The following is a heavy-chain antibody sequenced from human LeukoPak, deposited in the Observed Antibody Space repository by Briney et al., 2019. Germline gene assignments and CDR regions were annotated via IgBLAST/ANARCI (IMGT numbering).Heavy chain of an antibody. V-gene: IGHV1-18*01. CDR2: IHTYNGHT. J-gene: IGHJ5*02. Sequence: ASVKVSCKASGYTFTSYDINWVRQATGQGLEWMGWIHTYNGHTNYAQKLQGRVTMTTDTSTSTAYMELRSLRSDDTAVYYCARDQYYDSKGWFDPWGQGTLVTVSS. D-gene: IGHD3-22*01. CDR1: GYTFTSYD. CDR3: ARDQYYDSKGWFDP.